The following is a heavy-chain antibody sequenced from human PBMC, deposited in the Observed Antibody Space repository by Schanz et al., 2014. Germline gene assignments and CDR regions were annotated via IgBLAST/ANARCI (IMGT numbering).Heavy chain of an antibody. CDR3: VSSGSYSSYAF. Sequence: EVHLLESGGGLVEPGGSLRLSCATSGFSLDIFAVSWVRQAPGKGLEWVSSISTSGTYMYIADSVKGRFTISRDNAKNSLYLQMNSLRAEDTAVYHCVSSGSYSSYAFWGQGTLVTVSS. CDR2: ISTSGTYM. CDR1: GFSLDIFA. V-gene: IGHV3-21*01. D-gene: IGHD3-10*01. J-gene: IGHJ4*02.